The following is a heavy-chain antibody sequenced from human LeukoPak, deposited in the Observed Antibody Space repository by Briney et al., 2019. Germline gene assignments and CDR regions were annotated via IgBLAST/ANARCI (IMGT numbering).Heavy chain of an antibody. V-gene: IGHV1-46*01. CDR3: ARASLGGYYYYYYGMDV. CDR1: GYTFTSYY. CDR2: INPSGGST. J-gene: IGHJ6*02. Sequence: ASVKVSCKASGYTFTSYYMHWVRQAPGQGLEWMGIINPSGGSTSYAQKSQGRVTMTRDTSTSTVYMELSSLRSEDTAVYYCARASLGGYYYYYYGMDVWGQGTTVTVSS. D-gene: IGHD1-26*01.